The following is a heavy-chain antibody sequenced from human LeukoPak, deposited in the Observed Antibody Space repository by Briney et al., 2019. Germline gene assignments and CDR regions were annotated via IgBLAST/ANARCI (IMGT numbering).Heavy chain of an antibody. CDR1: DASISSYY. V-gene: IGHV4-59*01. D-gene: IGHD3-10*01. Sequence: SETLSLTCTVSDASISSYYWTWIRQSSGKGLEYIGYVYKSANTNYNPSLKSRVIISLDTSKNQFSLKLNSVTAADTAVYYCARDLNRAFDYWGQGILVTVSS. J-gene: IGHJ4*02. CDR3: ARDLNRAFDY. CDR2: VYKSANT.